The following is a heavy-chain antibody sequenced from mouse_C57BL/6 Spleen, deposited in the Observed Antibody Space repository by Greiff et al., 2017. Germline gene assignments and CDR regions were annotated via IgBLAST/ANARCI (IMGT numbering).Heavy chain of an antibody. Sequence: EVKLVESGGGLVKPGGSLKLSCAASGFTFSSYAMSWVRQTPEKRLEWVATISDGGSYTYYPDNVKGRFTISRDNAKNNLYLQMSHLKSEDTAMYYCARDRGDYDAGGFDYWGQGTTLTVSS. CDR3: ARDRGDYDAGGFDY. V-gene: IGHV5-4*01. D-gene: IGHD2-4*01. J-gene: IGHJ2*01. CDR2: ISDGGSYT. CDR1: GFTFSSYA.